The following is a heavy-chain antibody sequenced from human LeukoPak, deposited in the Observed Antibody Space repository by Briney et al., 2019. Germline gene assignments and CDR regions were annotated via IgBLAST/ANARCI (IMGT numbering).Heavy chain of an antibody. CDR2: ISGSTGST. V-gene: IGHV3-23*01. D-gene: IGHD1-26*01. CDR3: AKAHGSYGIFDY. Sequence: AGGSLRLSCAASGFTFNSYAMTWVRQAPGEGLEWVSAISGSTGSTYYADSVKGRFTISRDNSKNTLYLQMSSLRAEDTALYYCAKAHGSYGIFDYWGQGTLVTVYS. CDR1: GFTFNSYA. J-gene: IGHJ4*02.